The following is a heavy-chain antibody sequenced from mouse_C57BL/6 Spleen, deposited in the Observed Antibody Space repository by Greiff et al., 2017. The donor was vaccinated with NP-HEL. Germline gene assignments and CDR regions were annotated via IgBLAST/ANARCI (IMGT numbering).Heavy chain of an antibody. Sequence: VQLQQSVAELVRPGASVKLSCTASGFNIKNTYMHWVKQRPEQGLEWIGRIDPANGNTKYAPKFPGKATITADTSSNTAYLQLSSLTSEDTAIYYCARDVYYSNYDYAMDYWGQGTSVTVSS. CDR3: ARDVYYSNYDYAMDY. CDR2: IDPANGNT. J-gene: IGHJ4*01. D-gene: IGHD2-5*01. CDR1: GFNIKNTY. V-gene: IGHV14-3*01.